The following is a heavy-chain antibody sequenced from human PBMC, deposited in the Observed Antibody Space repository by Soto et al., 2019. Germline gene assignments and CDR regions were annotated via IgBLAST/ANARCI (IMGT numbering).Heavy chain of an antibody. Sequence: QVQLVQSGAEVKKPGSSVKVSCKASGGTFSSYAISWVRPAPGQGLEWMGGIIPIFGTANYAQKFQGRVTLTADESTSTAYMELSSVRSEDTAVYYCARSVYDYVWGSYRYTGPFDYWGQGTLVTVSS. CDR3: ARSVYDYVWGSYRYTGPFDY. V-gene: IGHV1-69*01. CDR2: IIPIFGTA. D-gene: IGHD3-16*02. CDR1: GGTFSSYA. J-gene: IGHJ4*02.